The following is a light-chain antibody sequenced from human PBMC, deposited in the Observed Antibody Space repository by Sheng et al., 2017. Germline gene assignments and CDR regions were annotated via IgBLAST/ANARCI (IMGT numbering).Light chain of an antibody. V-gene: IGKV3D-20*02. Sequence: EIVLTQSPGTLSLSPGDRATLSCRASQSVSSSYLAWYQQKLGQAPRLLIYDASNRATGIPARFSGSGSGTDFTLTISSLEPEDFAVYYCQQRMRGFTFGQGTRLEI. CDR2: DAS. J-gene: IGKJ5*01. CDR3: QQRMRGFT. CDR1: QSVSSSY.